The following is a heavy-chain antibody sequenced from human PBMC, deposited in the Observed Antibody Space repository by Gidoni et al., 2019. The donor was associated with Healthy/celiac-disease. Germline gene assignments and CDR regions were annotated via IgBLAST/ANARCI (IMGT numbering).Heavy chain of an antibody. CDR1: GFTLRSYA. CDR2: ISYDGSNK. Sequence: QVQLVASGGGVVQPGRSLILSCAAAGFTLRSYAMHWVRQAPGKGLEWVAVISYDGSNKYYADSVKGRFTISRDNSKNTLYLQMNSLRAEDTAVYYCARCLSIAVAGTCYYYGMDVWGQGTTVTVSS. V-gene: IGHV3-30*04. D-gene: IGHD6-19*01. CDR3: ARCLSIAVAGTCYYYGMDV. J-gene: IGHJ6*02.